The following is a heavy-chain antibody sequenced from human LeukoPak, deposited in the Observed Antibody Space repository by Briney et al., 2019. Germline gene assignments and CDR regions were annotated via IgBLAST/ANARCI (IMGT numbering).Heavy chain of an antibody. CDR2: ISPNSGGT. D-gene: IGHD2-15*01. CDR1: GYTFTGYY. V-gene: IGHV1-2*02. J-gene: IGHJ4*02. CDR3: ARESGGSCLFDC. Sequence: SVKVSCKASGYTFTGYYIHWVRQAPGQGLEWMGWISPNSGGTNYAQKFQGRVTMTRDTSISTAYMELNRLRSDDTAVYYCARESGGSCLFDCWGQGTLVTVSS.